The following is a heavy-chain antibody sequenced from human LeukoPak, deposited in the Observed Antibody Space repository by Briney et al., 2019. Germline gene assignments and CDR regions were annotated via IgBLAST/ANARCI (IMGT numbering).Heavy chain of an antibody. J-gene: IGHJ4*02. D-gene: IGHD2-21*02. CDR2: INHSGYT. CDR1: GVSFDDYY. V-gene: IGHV4-34*01. CDR3: TRMTAGHDY. Sequence: SETLSLNCAVSGVSFDDYYWSWVHQTPGKGLEWIGEINHSGYTNDSPSLKSRVTLSIDTSRKQFSLNLRSVTVADTGIYYCTRMTAGHDYWGQGTLVTVSS.